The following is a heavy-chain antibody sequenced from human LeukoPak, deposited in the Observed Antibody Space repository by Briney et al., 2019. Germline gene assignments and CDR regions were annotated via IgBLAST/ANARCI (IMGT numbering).Heavy chain of an antibody. CDR1: GGSISSSSYY. V-gene: IGHV4-39*07. Sequence: SETLSLTCTVSGGSISSSSYYWGWIRQPPGKGLEWIGYIYQSGSTYYNPSLKSRVTISVDRSKNQFSLKLISVTAADTAIYYCATRANSETWGQGTLVTVSS. J-gene: IGHJ4*02. CDR2: IYQSGST. CDR3: ATRANSET.